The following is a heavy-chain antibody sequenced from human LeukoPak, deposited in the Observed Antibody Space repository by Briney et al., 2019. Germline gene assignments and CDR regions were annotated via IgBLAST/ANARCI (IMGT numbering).Heavy chain of an antibody. V-gene: IGHV5-51*01. Sequence: GESLKISCKGSGYSFTSYWIGWVRQMPGKGLEWMAIIYPGDSDTRYSPSFQGQVTISADKSISTAYLQWNSLKASDTAVYYCARRDSSYGMDVWGQGTTVTASS. CDR3: ARRDSSYGMDV. J-gene: IGHJ6*02. CDR1: GYSFTSYW. CDR2: IYPGDSDT.